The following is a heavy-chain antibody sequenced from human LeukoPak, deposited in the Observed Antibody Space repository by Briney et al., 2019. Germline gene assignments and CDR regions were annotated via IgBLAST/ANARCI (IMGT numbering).Heavy chain of an antibody. CDR1: GGSFSGYY. CDR2: INHSGST. D-gene: IGHD6-13*01. J-gene: IGHJ4*02. V-gene: IGHV4-34*01. CDR3: ARDMAAGIGYYFDY. Sequence: SETLSLTCAVYGGSFSGYYWSWIRQPPGKGLEWIGEINHSGSTNYNPSLKSRVTISVDTSKNQFSLKLSSVTAADTAVYYCARDMAAGIGYYFDYWGQGTLVTVSS.